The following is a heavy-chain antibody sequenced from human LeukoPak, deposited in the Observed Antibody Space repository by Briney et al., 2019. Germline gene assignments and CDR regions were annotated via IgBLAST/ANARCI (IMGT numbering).Heavy chain of an antibody. V-gene: IGHV3-23*01. J-gene: IGHJ4*02. Sequence: GGSLRLSCAASGFTFSSYAMSWVRQAPGKGLEWVSAISGSGDSTYYADSVKGRFTISRDNSKNTLYLQMNSLRAEDTAVYYCTTLWFGELQTFDYWGQGTLVTVSS. CDR3: TTLWFGELQTFDY. CDR2: ISGSGDST. CDR1: GFTFSSYA. D-gene: IGHD3-10*01.